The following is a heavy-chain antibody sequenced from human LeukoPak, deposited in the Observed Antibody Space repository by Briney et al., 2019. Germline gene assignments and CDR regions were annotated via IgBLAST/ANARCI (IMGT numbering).Heavy chain of an antibody. CDR2: MNPNSGNT. CDR3: ASPGGAAGTSPYYFDY. CDR1: GYTFTSYD. Sequence: GASAKVSCKASGYTFTSYDINWVRQATGQGLEWMGWMNPNSGNTGYAQKFQGRVTITRNTSISTAYMELSSLRSEDTAVYYCASPGGAAGTSPYYFDYWGQGTLVTVSS. V-gene: IGHV1-8*03. J-gene: IGHJ4*02. D-gene: IGHD6-13*01.